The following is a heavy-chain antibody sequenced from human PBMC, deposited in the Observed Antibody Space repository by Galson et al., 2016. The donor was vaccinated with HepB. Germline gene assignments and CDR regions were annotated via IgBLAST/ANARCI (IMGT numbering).Heavy chain of an antibody. CDR2: IYSGTTI. V-gene: IGHV3-53*01. J-gene: IGHJ4*02. Sequence: SLRLSCAASGFTVSSNYMSWVRQAPGKGLEWVSVIYSGTTIYYAESVKGRFTISGDNSKKPLYLQMSSLRTEDTAVYYCATVGRGSLSGLWGQGTRVTVSS. CDR3: ATVGRGSLSGL. D-gene: IGHD1-26*01. CDR1: GFTVSSNY.